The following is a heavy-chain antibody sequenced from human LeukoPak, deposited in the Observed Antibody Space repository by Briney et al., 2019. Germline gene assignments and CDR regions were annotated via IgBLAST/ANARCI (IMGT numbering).Heavy chain of an antibody. CDR2: ISAYNGNT. CDR3: ARGAIKGGNFVY. V-gene: IGHV1-18*01. CDR1: GYTFPSYG. Sequence: GASVKVSCKASGYTFPSYGISWVRQAPGHGLEWMGWISAYNGNTNYAQKLQGRVTMTTNTSTSTAYMELRSLRSDDTAVYYCARGAIKGGNFVYWGQGTLVTVSS. J-gene: IGHJ4*02. D-gene: IGHD2-15*01.